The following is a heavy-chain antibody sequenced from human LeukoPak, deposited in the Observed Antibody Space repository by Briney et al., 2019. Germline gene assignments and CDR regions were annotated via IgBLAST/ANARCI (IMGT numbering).Heavy chain of an antibody. D-gene: IGHD2-2*03. CDR1: GLTFTTFW. J-gene: IGHJ4*02. V-gene: IGHV3-74*01. CDR2: INTNGRTT. CDR3: ARDLHGSPDW. Sequence: GGSLRLSCAASGLTFTTFWMNWVRQAPGEGLVWVSLINTNGRTTTYADSVKGRFTISRDNAKNTLYLQMNSLRAEDTAVYYCARDLHGSPDWWGQGTLVTVSS.